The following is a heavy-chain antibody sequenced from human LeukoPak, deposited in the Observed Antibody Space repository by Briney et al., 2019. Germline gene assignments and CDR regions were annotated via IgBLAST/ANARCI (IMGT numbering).Heavy chain of an antibody. CDR2: ISSSSSTI. CDR3: AKSGYNRFDY. D-gene: IGHD5-24*01. Sequence: GGSLRLSCAASGFTFSSYSMNWVRQAPGKGLEWVSYISSSSSTIYYADSVKGRFTISRDNAKTSVYLQMNSLRAEDTAAYYCAKSGYNRFDYWGQGTLVTVSS. V-gene: IGHV3-48*04. J-gene: IGHJ4*02. CDR1: GFTFSSYS.